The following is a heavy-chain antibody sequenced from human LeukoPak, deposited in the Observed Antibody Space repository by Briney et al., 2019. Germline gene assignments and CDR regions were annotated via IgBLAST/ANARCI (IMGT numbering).Heavy chain of an antibody. CDR1: GGSISTSNYY. CDR3: ARDPDYDFWSGYYGDY. J-gene: IGHJ4*02. CDR2: ISSSSSYI. Sequence: ETLSLTCTVSGGSISTSNYYWGWVRQAPGKGLEWVSSISSSSSYIYYADSVKGRFTIARDNAKNSLYLQMNSLRAEDTAVYYCARDPDYDFWSGYYGDYWGQGTLVTVSS. V-gene: IGHV3-21*01. D-gene: IGHD3-3*01.